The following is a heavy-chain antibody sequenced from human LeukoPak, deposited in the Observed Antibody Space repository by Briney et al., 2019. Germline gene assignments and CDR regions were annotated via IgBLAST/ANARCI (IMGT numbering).Heavy chain of an antibody. V-gene: IGHV4-34*01. CDR2: INHSGST. J-gene: IGHJ5*02. CDR1: GGSFSGYY. CDR3: ARYITMVRGVLNWFDP. D-gene: IGHD3-10*01. Sequence: SETLSLTCAVYGGSFSGYYWSWIRQPPGKGPEWIGEINHSGSTNYNPSLKSRVTISVDTSKNQFSLKLSSVTAADTAVYYCARYITMVRGVLNWFDPWGQGTLVTVSS.